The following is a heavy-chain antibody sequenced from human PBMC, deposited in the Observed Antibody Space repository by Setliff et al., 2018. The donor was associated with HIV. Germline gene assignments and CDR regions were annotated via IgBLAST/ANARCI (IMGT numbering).Heavy chain of an antibody. J-gene: IGHJ4*02. CDR1: GYSFTNYW. V-gene: IGHV5-51*01. D-gene: IGHD3-10*01. CDR3: ARSMGFKATTRLDF. Sequence: GESLKISCKGYGYSFTNYWIGWVRQMPGKGLEWMGIIYPGDSDTRYSPSFQGQVTMSADKSINTAYLQWSSLKASGTAVYYCARSMGFKATTRLDFWGPGTLVTVSS. CDR2: IYPGDSDT.